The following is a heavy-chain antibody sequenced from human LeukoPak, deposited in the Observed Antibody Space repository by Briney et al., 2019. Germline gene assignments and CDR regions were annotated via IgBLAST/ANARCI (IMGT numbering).Heavy chain of an antibody. D-gene: IGHD6-19*01. CDR1: GGSISSSSYY. Sequence: SETLSLTCTVSGGSISSSSYYWGWIRQPPGKGLEWIGSIYYSGSTYYNPSLKSRVTISVDTSKNQFSLKLSSVTAADTAVYYCARQHSLAVAGYALDYWGQGTLVTVSS. V-gene: IGHV4-39*07. J-gene: IGHJ4*02. CDR2: IYYSGST. CDR3: ARQHSLAVAGYALDY.